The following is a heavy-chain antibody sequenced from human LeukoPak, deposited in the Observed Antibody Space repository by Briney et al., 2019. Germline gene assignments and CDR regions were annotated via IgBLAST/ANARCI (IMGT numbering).Heavy chain of an antibody. CDR1: GFTFSSYG. CDR3: AKDQCGGPCALPYY. V-gene: IGHV3-30*18. J-gene: IGHJ4*02. CDR2: IADDGSNT. Sequence: GRSLRLSCAASGFTFSSYGMHWVRQAPGKGLEWVAAIADDGSNTYYADSVKGRFTISRDNSKNTLYLQMNSLRAEDTAVYYCAKDQCGGPCALPYYWGQGTLVTVSS. D-gene: IGHD4-23*01.